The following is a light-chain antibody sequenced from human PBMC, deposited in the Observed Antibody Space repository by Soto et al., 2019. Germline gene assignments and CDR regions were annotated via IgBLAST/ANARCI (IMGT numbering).Light chain of an antibody. CDR1: SGDIGGYNY. J-gene: IGLJ2*01. Sequence: QSALTQPASVSGSPGQSITISCTGTSGDIGGYNYVSWYQQHLGKAPKLMIFDVTNRPSGISSRFSGSKSGNTASLTISGLQAEDEADYYCSSYASSSTLVFGGGTKLTVL. CDR2: DVT. V-gene: IGLV2-14*03. CDR3: SSYASSSTLV.